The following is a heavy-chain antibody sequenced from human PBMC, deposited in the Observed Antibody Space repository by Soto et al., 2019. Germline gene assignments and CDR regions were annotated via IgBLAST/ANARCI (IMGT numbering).Heavy chain of an antibody. J-gene: IGHJ6*02. V-gene: IGHV3-21*01. CDR1: GFTFSSYS. CDR3: ARDRLVAATSAPPYCYYGMDV. D-gene: IGHD2-15*01. Sequence: PGGSLSLSCATSGFTFSSYSMNWVRQAPGMGLEWVSSISSSSRYTYYADSVRGRFTISRDNAKNSLYLQINSLRAEDTAVYYCARDRLVAATSAPPYCYYGMDVWGQGTTVTVSS. CDR2: ISSSSRYT.